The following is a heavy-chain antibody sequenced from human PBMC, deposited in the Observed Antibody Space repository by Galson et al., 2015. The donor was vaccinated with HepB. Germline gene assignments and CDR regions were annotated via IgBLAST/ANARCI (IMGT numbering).Heavy chain of an antibody. D-gene: IGHD2-21*02. V-gene: IGHV3-30-3*01. CDR2: ISYDGSNK. CDR1: GFTFSSYA. J-gene: IGHJ6*02. Sequence: SLRLSCAASGFTFSSYAMHWVRQAPGKGLEWVAVISYDGSNKYYADSVKGRFTISRDNSKNTLYLQMNSLRAEDTAVYYCARDRLVVTKGTYYYYYGMDVWGQGTTVTVSS. CDR3: ARDRLVVTKGTYYYYYGMDV.